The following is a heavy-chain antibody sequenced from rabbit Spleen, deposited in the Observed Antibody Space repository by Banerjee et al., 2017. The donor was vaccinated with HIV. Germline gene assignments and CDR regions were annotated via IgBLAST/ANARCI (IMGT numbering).Heavy chain of an antibody. J-gene: IGHJ6*01. CDR3: ARDTSTSFSTYGMDL. Sequence: QQQLVESGGGLVKPEASLTLTCKASGFSFSSGHDMCWVRQAPGKGLEWIGCMNIGSMITYYASWVNGRFTISKTSSTTVTLQMTSLTVADTATYFCARDTSTSFSTYGMDLWGQGTLVTVS. D-gene: IGHD1-1*01. CDR1: GFSFSSGHD. V-gene: IGHV1S45*01. CDR2: MNIGSMIT.